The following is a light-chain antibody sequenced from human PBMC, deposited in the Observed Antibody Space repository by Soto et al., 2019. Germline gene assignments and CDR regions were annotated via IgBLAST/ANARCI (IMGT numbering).Light chain of an antibody. CDR2: DAS. CDR1: QSVSSK. CDR3: QHYDSARWT. V-gene: IGKV3-20*01. J-gene: IGKJ1*01. Sequence: EIVMTQSPATLSVSPGERATLSCRASQSVSSKLAWFQQKPGQAPRLLIYDASRRATGIPDRFSGSGSGTDFSLTISRLEPEDFAVYYCQHYDSARWTSGLGTKVDIK.